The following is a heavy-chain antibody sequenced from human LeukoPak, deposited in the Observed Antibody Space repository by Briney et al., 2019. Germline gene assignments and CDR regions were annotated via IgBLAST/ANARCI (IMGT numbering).Heavy chain of an antibody. V-gene: IGHV3-33*01. J-gene: IGHJ6*02. CDR2: IWYDGSNK. CDR3: ARDPQHSMDV. CDR1: GFTFSRHG. Sequence: GGSLRLSCVGSGFTFSRHGMHWVRQAPGRGLEWVAVIWYDGSNKYYADSVKGRFTISRDDSKNSLYLQMNSLRAEDTAVYYCARDPQHSMDVWGQGTTVTVSS. D-gene: IGHD5-18*01.